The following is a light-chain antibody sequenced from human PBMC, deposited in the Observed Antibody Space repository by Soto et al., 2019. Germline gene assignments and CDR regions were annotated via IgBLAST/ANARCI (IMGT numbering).Light chain of an antibody. CDR2: RAS. CDR1: QSVSSNY. CDR3: QQYGSSQWT. Sequence: TVLTQSAGTVSLSPGESANLSCRPSQSVSSNYLAWYQQKPGQAPKVLIYRASIRATGIPDRFSGSGSATDFTLTISRLEPEDFAVYYCQQYGSSQWTFGQGTKVDI. J-gene: IGKJ1*01. V-gene: IGKV3-20*01.